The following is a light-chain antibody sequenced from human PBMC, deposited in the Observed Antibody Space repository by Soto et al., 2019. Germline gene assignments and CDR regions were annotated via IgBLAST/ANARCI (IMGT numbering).Light chain of an antibody. V-gene: IGKV1-8*01. J-gene: IGKJ5*01. CDR2: AAS. CDR3: QQYYSYPLT. Sequence: AIRMTQSPSSFSASTGDRVTITCRASQGISNYLAWYRQKPGKAPNLLIYAASTLQSGVPSRFSGSESGTDFTLTISCLQSEDFATYYCQQYYSYPLTFGQGTRLEIK. CDR1: QGISNY.